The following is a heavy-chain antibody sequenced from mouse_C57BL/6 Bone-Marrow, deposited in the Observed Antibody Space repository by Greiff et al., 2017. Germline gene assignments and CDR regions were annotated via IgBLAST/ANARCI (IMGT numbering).Heavy chain of an antibody. CDR3: ARDSVGYGRSFDV. J-gene: IGHJ1*03. D-gene: IGHD1-1*01. CDR1: GFTFSDYG. CDR2: ISSGSSTI. V-gene: IGHV5-17*01. Sequence: EVKLVESGGGLVKPGGSLKLSCAASGFTFSDYGMHWVRQAPEKGLEWVAYISSGSSTIYYADTVKGRFTISRDNAKNTLFLQMTSLRAEDTAMYYCARDSVGYGRSFDVWGTGTTVTVSS.